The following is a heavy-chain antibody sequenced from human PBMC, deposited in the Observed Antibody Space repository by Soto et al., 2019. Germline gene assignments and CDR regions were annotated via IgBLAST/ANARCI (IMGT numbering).Heavy chain of an antibody. CDR3: ATHGDYVAFDI. CDR2: IYYSGST. J-gene: IGHJ3*02. Sequence: QVQLQESGPGLVKPSETLSLTCTVSGGSISSYYWSWIRQPPGKGLEWIGYIYYSGSTNYNPSLKSRVTTSVDTSKNQFSLKLSSVTAADTAVYYCATHGDYVAFDIWGQGTMVTVSS. D-gene: IGHD4-17*01. CDR1: GGSISSYY. V-gene: IGHV4-59*01.